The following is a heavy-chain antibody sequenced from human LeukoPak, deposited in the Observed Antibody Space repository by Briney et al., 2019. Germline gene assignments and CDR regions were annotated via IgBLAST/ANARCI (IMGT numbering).Heavy chain of an antibody. J-gene: IGHJ3*02. CDR3: ARDLARGYSYGYNAFGI. Sequence: ASVKVSCKASGYNFNTYGIGWVRQAPRQGLEWMGWITAANGNTNYAQKVQGRVTMTTDTSTSTAYMELRSLRSDDTAVYFCARDLARGYSYGYNAFGIWGQGTMVTVSS. CDR2: ITAANGNT. CDR1: GYNFNTYG. V-gene: IGHV1-18*01. D-gene: IGHD5-18*01.